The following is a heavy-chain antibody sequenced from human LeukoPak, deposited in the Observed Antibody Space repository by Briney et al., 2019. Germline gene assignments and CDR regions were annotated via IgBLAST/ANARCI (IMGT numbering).Heavy chain of an antibody. D-gene: IGHD2-15*01. CDR1: GYSISSGYY. Sequence: SETLSLTCTVSGYSISSGYYWGWIRQPPGKGLEWIGSIYHSGSTYYNPSLKSRVTISVDTSKNQFSLKLSSVTAADTAVYYCARGFGRVWSAPLDYWGQGTLVTVSS. J-gene: IGHJ4*02. CDR3: ARGFGRVWSAPLDY. CDR2: IYHSGST. V-gene: IGHV4-38-2*02.